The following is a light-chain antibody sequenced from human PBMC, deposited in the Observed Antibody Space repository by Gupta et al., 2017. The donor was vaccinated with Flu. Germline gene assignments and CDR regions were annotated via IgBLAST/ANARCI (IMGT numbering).Light chain of an antibody. J-gene: IGKJ2*01. Sequence: DNQMTQSPSTLSASVGDRVTITCRASQSISSWLAWYQQKPGKAPNLLIYKASNLESGVPSRFSGSGSGTEFTLTISSLQPDDFATYYCQQYNGYPYTFGQGTKLEIK. V-gene: IGKV1-5*03. CDR3: QQYNGYPYT. CDR1: QSISSW. CDR2: KAS.